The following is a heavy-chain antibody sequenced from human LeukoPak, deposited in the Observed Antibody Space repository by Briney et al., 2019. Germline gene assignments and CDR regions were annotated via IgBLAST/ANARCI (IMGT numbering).Heavy chain of an antibody. J-gene: IGHJ6*02. D-gene: IGHD6-19*01. CDR1: GGTFSSYA. V-gene: IGHV1-69*04. CDR2: IIPILGIA. CDR3: ARAPGQWLVDGMDV. Sequence: SVKVSRKASGGTFSSYAISWVRQAPGQGLEWMGRIIPILGIANYVQKFQGRVTITADKSTSTAYMELSSLRSEDTAVYYCARAPGQWLVDGMDVWGQGTTVTVSS.